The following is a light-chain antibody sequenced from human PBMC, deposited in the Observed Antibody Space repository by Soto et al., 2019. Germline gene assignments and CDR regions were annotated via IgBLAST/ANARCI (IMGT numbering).Light chain of an antibody. Sequence: DIQMTQSPSTLSASVGDRVTITCRASESIDSCLAWHQQKPGRAPKLLISKASSLESGVPSRSSGSGFGTEFTLTISSLQPDDFATYYCQQYNSYRAFGQGTKVDIK. V-gene: IGKV1-5*03. CDR1: ESIDSC. CDR3: QQYNSYRA. J-gene: IGKJ1*01. CDR2: KAS.